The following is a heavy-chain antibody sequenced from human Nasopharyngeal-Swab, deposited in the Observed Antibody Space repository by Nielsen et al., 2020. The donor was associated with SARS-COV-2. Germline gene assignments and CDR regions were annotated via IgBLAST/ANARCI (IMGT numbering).Heavy chain of an antibody. J-gene: IGHJ5*02. CDR3: ARGQYYGSGSLNWFDP. CDR2: IIPIFGTA. Sequence: SVKVSCKASGGTFSSYAISWVRQAPGHGLEWMGGIIPIFGTANYAQKFQGRVTMTRNTSISTAYMELSSLRSEDTAVYYCARGQYYGSGSLNWFDPWGQETLVTVSS. D-gene: IGHD3-10*01. V-gene: IGHV1-69*05. CDR1: GGTFSSYA.